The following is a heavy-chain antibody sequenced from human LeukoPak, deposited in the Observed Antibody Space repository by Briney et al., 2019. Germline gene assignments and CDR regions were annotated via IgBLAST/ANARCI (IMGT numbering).Heavy chain of an antibody. CDR2: IYHSGST. J-gene: IGHJ4*02. CDR1: GYSFSSGYY. V-gene: IGHV4-38-2*01. CDR3: AIGPGYGSGWYLY. D-gene: IGHD6-19*01. Sequence: PSETLSLTCAVSGYSFSSGYYWGWIRQPPGKGLEWIGSIYHSGSTYYNPSLKSRVTISEDTSKNQFSLKLSSVTAADTAVYHCAIGPGYGSGWYLYWGQGTLVTVSS.